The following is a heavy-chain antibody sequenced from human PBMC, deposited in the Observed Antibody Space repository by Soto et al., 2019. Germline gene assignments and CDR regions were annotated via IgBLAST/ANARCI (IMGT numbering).Heavy chain of an antibody. Sequence: PGGSLRLSCAASGLTFNRYWMHWVRHAPGKGLVWVSHINTDGSNTNYADSVKGRFPISRDNAKSRLLLQMNSLRDGDTAVYYFAREFCSSGNCYTYYCDTWGQGIPVTVSS. CDR2: INTDGSNT. D-gene: IGHD2-15*01. J-gene: IGHJ5*02. CDR1: GLTFNRYW. CDR3: AREFCSSGNCYTYYCDT. V-gene: IGHV3-74*01.